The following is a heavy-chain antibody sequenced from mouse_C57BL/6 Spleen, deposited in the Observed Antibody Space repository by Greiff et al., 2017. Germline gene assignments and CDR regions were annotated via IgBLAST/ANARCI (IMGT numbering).Heavy chain of an antibody. CDR2: ISYDGSN. CDR3: ASGREDAMDY. V-gene: IGHV3-6*01. D-gene: IGHD4-1*01. CDR1: GYSITSGYY. Sequence: EVQLQESGPGLVKPSQSLSLTCSVTGYSITSGYYWNWIRQFPGNKLEWMGYISYDGSNNYNPSLKNRISITRDTSKNQFFLKLNSVTTEDTATYYCASGREDAMDYWGQGTSVTVSS. J-gene: IGHJ4*01.